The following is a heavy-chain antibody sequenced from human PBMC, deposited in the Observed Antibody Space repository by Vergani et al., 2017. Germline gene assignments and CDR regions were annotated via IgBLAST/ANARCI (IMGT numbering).Heavy chain of an antibody. D-gene: IGHD3-9*01. Sequence: QVQVVQSGAEVKKSGASGKVSCKTSGYTFSNYYMHWVRQAPGQGLEWMGIINPSGGHTNYAQKFQGRVTMTRDTSTSTVYMELSSLRSEDTAIYYCARGDYGILTGYRYWGQGTLVTV. V-gene: IGHV1-46*03. CDR3: ARGDYGILTGYRY. CDR2: INPSGGHT. J-gene: IGHJ4*02. CDR1: GYTFSNYY.